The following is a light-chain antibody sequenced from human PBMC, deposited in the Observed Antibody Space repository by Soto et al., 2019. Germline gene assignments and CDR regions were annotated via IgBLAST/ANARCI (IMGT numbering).Light chain of an antibody. V-gene: IGKV1-39*01. Sequence: DIQMTQSPSSLSAFVGDRVTITCRASQSISTYLNWYQQKPGKAPEFLIYAASSLQSGVPSRFTGSGSGTDFTLTISSLQPEAFATYYCQQSYSTPYTFGQGTKLEIK. CDR1: QSISTY. J-gene: IGKJ2*01. CDR3: QQSYSTPYT. CDR2: AAS.